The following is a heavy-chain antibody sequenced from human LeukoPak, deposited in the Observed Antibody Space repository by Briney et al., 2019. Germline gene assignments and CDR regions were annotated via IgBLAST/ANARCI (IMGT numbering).Heavy chain of an antibody. CDR2: IYPGDSET. J-gene: IGHJ3*02. D-gene: IGHD3-22*01. V-gene: IGHV5-51*01. Sequence: GESLKISCKGSGYSFPNFWIGWVRQMPGKGLEWMGIIYPGDSETRYSPSFQGQVTISADKSISTAYLQWSSLKASDTAMYYCARPYYYDSSGYGDAFDIWGQGTMVTVSS. CDR1: GYSFPNFW. CDR3: ARPYYYDSSGYGDAFDI.